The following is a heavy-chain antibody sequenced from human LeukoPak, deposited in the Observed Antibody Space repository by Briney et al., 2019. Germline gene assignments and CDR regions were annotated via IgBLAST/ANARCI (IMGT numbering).Heavy chain of an antibody. Sequence: GGSLRLSCAASGFTFSSYDMHWVRQATGKGLEWVSAIGTAGDTYYPGSVKGRFTISRENVKNSLYLQMNSLGAGDTAVYYCARAKGHWGDAFDIWGQGTMVTVSS. V-gene: IGHV3-13*01. D-gene: IGHD7-27*01. CDR2: IGTAGDT. CDR1: GFTFSSYD. CDR3: ARAKGHWGDAFDI. J-gene: IGHJ3*02.